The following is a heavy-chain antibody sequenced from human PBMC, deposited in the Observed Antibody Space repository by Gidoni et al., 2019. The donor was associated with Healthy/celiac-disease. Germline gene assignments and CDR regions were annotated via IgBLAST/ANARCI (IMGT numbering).Heavy chain of an antibody. CDR2: ISGSGGST. V-gene: IGHV3-23*01. D-gene: IGHD4-17*01. Sequence: EVQLLESGGGLVQPGGSLRLSCAASGFTFSSYAMSWVRQAPGKGLAWVSAISGSGGSTYYADSVKGRFTISRDNSKNTLYLQMNSLRAGDTAVYYCAKDRDGDYVLYFDYWGQGTLVTVSS. J-gene: IGHJ4*02. CDR1: GFTFSSYA. CDR3: AKDRDGDYVLYFDY.